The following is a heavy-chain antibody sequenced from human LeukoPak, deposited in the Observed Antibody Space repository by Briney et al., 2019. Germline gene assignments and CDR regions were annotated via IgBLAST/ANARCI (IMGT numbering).Heavy chain of an antibody. J-gene: IGHJ4*02. CDR2: INHSGST. D-gene: IGHD6-19*01. Sequence: SETLSLTCAVYGGSFSGYYWSWIRQPPGKGLEWIGEINHSGSTNYNLSLKSRVTVSVDTSKNQFSLKLSSVTAADTAVYYCARVPYSSGWYPFDYWGQGTLVTVSS. CDR1: GGSFSGYY. CDR3: ARVPYSSGWYPFDY. V-gene: IGHV4-34*01.